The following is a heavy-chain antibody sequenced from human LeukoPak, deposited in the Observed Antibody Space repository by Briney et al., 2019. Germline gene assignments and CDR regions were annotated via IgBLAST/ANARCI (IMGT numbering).Heavy chain of an antibody. V-gene: IGHV3-23*01. Sequence: PGGSLRLSCAASGFTFSSYAMCWVRQAPGKGLERVSSISGSGGITYYADSVKGRFTISRDNSKNTLYLQINSLRAEDTAVYYCAKAGPYGDYFRPGDVFDIWGQGTMVTVSS. CDR2: ISGSGGIT. CDR1: GFTFSSYA. J-gene: IGHJ3*02. D-gene: IGHD4-17*01. CDR3: AKAGPYGDYFRPGDVFDI.